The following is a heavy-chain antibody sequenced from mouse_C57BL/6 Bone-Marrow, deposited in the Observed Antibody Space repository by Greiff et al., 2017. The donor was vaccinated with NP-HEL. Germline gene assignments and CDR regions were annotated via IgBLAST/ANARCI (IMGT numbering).Heavy chain of an antibody. J-gene: IGHJ1*03. D-gene: IGHD1-1*01. CDR3: ARELLYWYFDV. CDR2: IDPSDSYT. CDR1: GYTFTSYW. V-gene: IGHV1-69*01. Sequence: QVQLQQPGAELVMPGASVKLSCKASGYTFTSYWMHWVKQRPGQGLEWIGEIDPSDSYTNYNQKFKGKSTLTVDKSSSTAYMQLGSLTSEDSAVYYCARELLYWYFDVWGTGTTVTVSS.